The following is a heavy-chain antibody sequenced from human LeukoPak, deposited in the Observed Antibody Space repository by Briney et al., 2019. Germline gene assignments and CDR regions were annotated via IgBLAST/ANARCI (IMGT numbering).Heavy chain of an antibody. CDR1: GGTFSSYA. CDR3: ARGAPNYESWSGSYRSVGYYYYYMDV. CDR2: IIPILGIA. Sequence: ASVKVSCKASGGTFSSYAISWVRQAPGQGLEWMGRIIPILGIANYAQKFQGRVTITADKSTSTAYMELSSLRSEDTAVYYWARGAPNYESWSGSYRSVGYYYYYMDVWGKGTTVTVSS. J-gene: IGHJ6*03. D-gene: IGHD1-26*01. V-gene: IGHV1-69*04.